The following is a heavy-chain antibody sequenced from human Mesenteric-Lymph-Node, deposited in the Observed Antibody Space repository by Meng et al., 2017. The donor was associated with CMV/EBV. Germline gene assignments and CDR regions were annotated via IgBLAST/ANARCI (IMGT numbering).Heavy chain of an antibody. D-gene: IGHD2-2*01. J-gene: IGHJ5*02. Sequence: CAASGFTFRRYTMSWVRQAPGKGLEWVAGISGSGSTTKYSASVEGRFIISRDNSKDTLFLQTNRLGAEDTALYFCAKDMWEYQLPDGSWGQGTLVTVSS. V-gene: IGHV3-23*01. CDR1: GFTFRRYT. CDR2: ISGSGSTT. CDR3: AKDMWEYQLPDGS.